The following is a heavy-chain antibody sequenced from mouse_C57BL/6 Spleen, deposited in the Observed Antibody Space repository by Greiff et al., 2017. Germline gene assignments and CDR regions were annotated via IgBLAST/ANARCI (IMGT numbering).Heavy chain of an antibody. D-gene: IGHD4-1*01. CDR2: IRSKSNNYAT. V-gene: IGHV10-1*01. CDR3: VRAPFNWDGGYFDY. J-gene: IGHJ2*01. CDR1: GFSFNTYA. Sequence: EVMLVESGGGLVQPKGSLKLSCAASGFSFNTYAMNWVRQAPGKGLEWVARIRSKSNNYATYYADSVKDRFTISRDDSESMLYLQMNNLKTEDTAMYYCVRAPFNWDGGYFDYWGQGTTLTVSS.